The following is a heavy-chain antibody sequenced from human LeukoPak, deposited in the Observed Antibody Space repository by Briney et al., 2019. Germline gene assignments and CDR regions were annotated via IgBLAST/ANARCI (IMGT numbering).Heavy chain of an antibody. CDR2: IYYSGST. D-gene: IGHD3-22*01. CDR3: ARSTGVFNYYDSRGGAFDI. J-gene: IGHJ3*02. CDR1: GGSFSGYY. Sequence: ETSETLSLTCAVYGGSFSGYYWSWIRQPPGKGLEWIGYIYYSGSTNYNPSLKSRVTISVDTSKNQFSLKLSSVTAADTAVYYCARSTGVFNYYDSRGGAFDIWGQGTMVTVSS. V-gene: IGHV4-59*01.